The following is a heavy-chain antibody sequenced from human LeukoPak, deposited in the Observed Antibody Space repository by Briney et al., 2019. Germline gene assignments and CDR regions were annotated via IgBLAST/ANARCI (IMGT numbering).Heavy chain of an antibody. J-gene: IGHJ6*02. D-gene: IGHD3-9*01. Sequence: GGSLRLSCVASGFTFSSYWMHRVRQDPRKGLVWVSRINGDGRNINYADSVRGRFTISRDNAKNTLYLQMNTLRVEDTAVYYCTRDLMDYDVSTGLHHYYMDVWGQGTTVTVSS. CDR1: GFTFSSYW. CDR2: INGDGRNI. CDR3: TRDLMDYDVSTGLHHYYMDV. V-gene: IGHV3-74*01.